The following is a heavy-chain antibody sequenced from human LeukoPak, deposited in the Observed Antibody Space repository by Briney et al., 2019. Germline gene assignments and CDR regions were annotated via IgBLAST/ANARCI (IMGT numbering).Heavy chain of an antibody. J-gene: IGHJ4*02. Sequence: ASVKVSCKASGYTFISYGISWVRQAPGQGLEWMGRINPNSGGTNYAQKFQGRVTMTRDTSISTAYMELSRLRSDDTAVYYCARVIFKSGYDLGYWGQGTLVTVSS. V-gene: IGHV1-2*06. D-gene: IGHD5-12*01. CDR1: GYTFISYG. CDR2: INPNSGGT. CDR3: ARVIFKSGYDLGY.